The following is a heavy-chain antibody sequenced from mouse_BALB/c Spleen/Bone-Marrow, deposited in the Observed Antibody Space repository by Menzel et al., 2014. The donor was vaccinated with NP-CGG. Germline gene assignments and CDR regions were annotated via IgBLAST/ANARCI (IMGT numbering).Heavy chain of an antibody. J-gene: IGHJ2*01. D-gene: IGHD1-2*01. CDR3: TRLTYYGLSDY. Sequence: EVQGVESGGGLVQPGGSLKLSCTASGFDFSRYWMSWVRQAPGKGLQWIGEINPESSTVNYTPSLKDKFIISRDNAKNALYLQVSKVRSEDTALYYCTRLTYYGLSDYWGQGTTLTVSS. V-gene: IGHV4-1*02. CDR1: GFDFSRYW. CDR2: INPESSTV.